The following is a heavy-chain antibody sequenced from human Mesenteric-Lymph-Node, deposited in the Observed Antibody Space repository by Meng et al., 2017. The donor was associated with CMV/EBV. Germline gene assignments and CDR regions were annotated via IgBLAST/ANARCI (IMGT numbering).Heavy chain of an antibody. CDR2: ISPYTGAT. V-gene: IGHV1-2*02. Sequence: ASVKVSCKASGYTFTGQYIHWVRQAPGQGLEFLGWISPYTGATNYAQNFQGRLTMTRDTSITTAYMELRRLTSDDAAVYYCATLGALFFDYWGQGTLVTVSS. J-gene: IGHJ4*02. CDR3: ATLGALFFDY. D-gene: IGHD3-16*01. CDR1: GYTFTGQY.